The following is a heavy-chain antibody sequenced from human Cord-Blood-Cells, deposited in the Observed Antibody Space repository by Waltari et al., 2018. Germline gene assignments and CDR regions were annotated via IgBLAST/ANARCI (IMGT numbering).Heavy chain of an antibody. CDR1: GYTFTSYA. J-gene: IGHJ4*02. Sequence: QVQLVQSGAEVKKPGASVKVSCKASGYTFTSYAMHWVRQAPVQRLEWMGWINAGNGNTKYSQKFQGRVTITRDTSAGTAYMALSSLKSEDTAVYYCARSVMVRGVDYWGQGTLVTVSS. D-gene: IGHD3-10*01. V-gene: IGHV1-3*01. CDR2: INAGNGNT. CDR3: ARSVMVRGVDY.